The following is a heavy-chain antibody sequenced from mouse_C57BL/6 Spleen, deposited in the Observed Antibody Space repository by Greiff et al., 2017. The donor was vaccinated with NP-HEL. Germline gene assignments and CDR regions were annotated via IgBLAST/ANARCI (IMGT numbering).Heavy chain of an antibody. Sequence: VQLQQSGAELVRPGASVTLSCKASGYTFTDYEMHWVKQTPVHGLEWIGAIDPETGGTAYNQKFKGKAILTADKSSSTAYMEIRSLTSEDSAVYYCTRSDYYGSSYGYFDVWGTGTTVTVSS. CDR1: GYTFTDYE. V-gene: IGHV1-15*01. J-gene: IGHJ1*03. CDR3: TRSDYYGSSYGYFDV. D-gene: IGHD1-1*01. CDR2: IDPETGGT.